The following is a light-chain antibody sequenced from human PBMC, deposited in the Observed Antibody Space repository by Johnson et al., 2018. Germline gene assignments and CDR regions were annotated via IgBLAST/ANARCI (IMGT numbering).Light chain of an antibody. CDR2: ENN. CDR1: SSNIGNNY. J-gene: IGLJ1*01. CDR3: GTWDSSLSAVNV. V-gene: IGLV1-51*02. Sequence: QSVLTQLPSVSAAPGQKVTISCSGSSSNIGNNYVSWYQQLPGTAPKLLIYENNKRPSGIPDRFSGSKSGTSATLGITGLQTGDEADYYCGTWDSSLSAVNVFGTGTKVTVL.